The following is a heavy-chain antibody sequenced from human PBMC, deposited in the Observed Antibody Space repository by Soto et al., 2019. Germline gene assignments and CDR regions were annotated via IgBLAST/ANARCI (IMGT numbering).Heavy chain of an antibody. J-gene: IGHJ6*02. V-gene: IGHV3-23*01. CDR1: GFIFSTYA. D-gene: IGHD6-13*01. Sequence: EVQLLESGGGLVQPGGSLRLSCAASGFIFSTYAMSWVRQAPGKGLEWVSGIDDSGATTYYADSVKGRLTISSDNSKNTLYLHMGSLRAEDTAVYYCVKGQSSTWSQTGGMDVWGQGTTVTVSS. CDR3: VKGQSSTWSQTGGMDV. CDR2: IDDSGATT.